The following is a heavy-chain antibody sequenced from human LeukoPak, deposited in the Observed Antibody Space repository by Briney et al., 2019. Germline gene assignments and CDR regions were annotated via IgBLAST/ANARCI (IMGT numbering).Heavy chain of an antibody. Sequence: PSETLSLTCTVSGGSISSRTYYWAWIRQPPGKGLEWIGSINYSGKLTYNPSLKSRVTVSLDTSRNQFSLTLSSVTAADTAAYYCARDFGDWRTDYWGQGTLVTVSS. CDR2: INYSGKL. V-gene: IGHV4-39*07. CDR3: ARDFGDWRTDY. J-gene: IGHJ4*02. CDR1: GGSISSRTYY. D-gene: IGHD2-21*02.